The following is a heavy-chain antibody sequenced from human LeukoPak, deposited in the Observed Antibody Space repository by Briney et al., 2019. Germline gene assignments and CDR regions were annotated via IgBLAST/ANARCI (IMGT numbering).Heavy chain of an antibody. D-gene: IGHD6-13*01. CDR2: ISGSGGST. J-gene: IGHJ4*02. Sequence: GGSLRLSCAASGFTFSSYAMSWVRQAPGKGLEWVSGISGSGGSTYYADSVKGRFTTSRDNSKNTLYLQMNSLRAGDTAVYYCASIRMGAAAGYDPYYFDYWGQGTLVTVSS. CDR1: GFTFSSYA. V-gene: IGHV3-23*01. CDR3: ASIRMGAAAGYDPYYFDY.